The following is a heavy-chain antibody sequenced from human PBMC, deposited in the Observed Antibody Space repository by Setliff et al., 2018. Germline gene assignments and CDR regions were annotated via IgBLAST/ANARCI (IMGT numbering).Heavy chain of an antibody. CDR2: ISAYNGNT. Sequence: ASVKVSCKASGGTFSSYAITWVRQAPGQGLEWMGWISAYNGNTNYAQKLQGRVTMTTDTSTSTAYMELRSLRSDDTAVYYCARDRREAFDIWGQGTMVTVSS. V-gene: IGHV1-18*01. CDR1: GGTFSSYA. J-gene: IGHJ3*02. CDR3: ARDRREAFDI.